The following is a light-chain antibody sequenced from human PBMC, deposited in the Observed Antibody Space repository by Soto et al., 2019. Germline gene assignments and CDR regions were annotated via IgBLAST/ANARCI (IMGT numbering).Light chain of an antibody. CDR3: QQYGSSGT. Sequence: EIVLTQSPGTLSLSPGDRATLSCRASQSVRNNYLAWYQQKPGQAPRLLIYGASNRATGIPDRFSGSGSGTDFTLTISRLEPEDFAVYYCQQYGSSGTFGQGTKVDIK. J-gene: IGKJ1*01. CDR1: QSVRNNY. V-gene: IGKV3-20*01. CDR2: GAS.